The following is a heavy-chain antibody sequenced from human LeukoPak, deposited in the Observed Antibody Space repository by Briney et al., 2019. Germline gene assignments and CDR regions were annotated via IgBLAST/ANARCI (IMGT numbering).Heavy chain of an antibody. CDR2: IKQDGSEE. J-gene: IGHJ4*02. CDR3: ARDRGYFDN. V-gene: IGHV3-7*01. CDR1: GFTFSSYW. Sequence: GGSLRLSCAASGFTFSSYWMSWVRQAPGKGLEWVANIKQDGSEEYYVDSMKGRFTISRDNAKNSLYLQINSLRAEDTAMYYCARDRGYFDNWGQGTLVTVSS.